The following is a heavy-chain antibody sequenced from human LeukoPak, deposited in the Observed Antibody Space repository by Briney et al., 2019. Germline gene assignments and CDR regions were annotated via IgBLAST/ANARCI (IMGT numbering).Heavy chain of an antibody. CDR1: GFTFSSYA. CDR2: ISGSGGST. V-gene: IGHV3-23*01. CDR3: AKTASPGIAVAGNDY. Sequence: GGSPRLSCAASGFTFSSYAMSWVRQAPGKGLEWVSAISGSGGSTYYADSVKGRFTISRDNSKNTLYLQMNSLRAEDTAVYYCAKTASPGIAVAGNDYWGQGTLVTVSS. J-gene: IGHJ4*02. D-gene: IGHD6-19*01.